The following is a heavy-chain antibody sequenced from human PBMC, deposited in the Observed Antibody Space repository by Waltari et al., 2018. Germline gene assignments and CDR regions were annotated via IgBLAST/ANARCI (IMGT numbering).Heavy chain of an antibody. D-gene: IGHD6-13*01. V-gene: IGHV1-2*02. CDR1: GHTITGHY. CDR2: INPNSGGT. CDR3: ARVTYSSSWSYYFDY. J-gene: IGHJ4*02. Sequence: QVQLVQSGAEVTKPGASVTVSCKASGHTITGHYQHRVRQATGQGLEWMGWINPNSGGTNYAQKFQGRVTMTRDTSISTAYMELSRLRSDDTAVYYCARVTYSSSWSYYFDYWGQGTLVTVSS.